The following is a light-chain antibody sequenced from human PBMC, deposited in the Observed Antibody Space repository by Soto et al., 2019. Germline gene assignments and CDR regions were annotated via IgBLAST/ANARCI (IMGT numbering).Light chain of an antibody. CDR3: QKYNNAPLT. CDR1: QGIANY. V-gene: IGKV1-27*01. Sequence: DIQMTQSPSSLSASVGDRVTITCRASQGIANYLAWYQKKPGKVPKRLIYGASTLQSGVPSRFSGSASGTDFTLTISSLQPEDVATYHCQKYNNAPLTFGGGTSVEIK. CDR2: GAS. J-gene: IGKJ4*01.